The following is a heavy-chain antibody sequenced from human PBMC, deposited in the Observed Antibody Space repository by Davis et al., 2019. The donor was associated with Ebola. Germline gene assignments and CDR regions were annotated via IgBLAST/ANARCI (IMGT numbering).Heavy chain of an antibody. CDR2: INPNSGGT. Sequence: ASVKVSCKASGGTFSLYSLSWVRQAPGQGLEWMGWINPNSGGTNYAQKFQGWVTMTRNTSISTAYMELSSLRSEDTAVYYCARYFGSGWFTLGMDVWGQGTTVTVSS. CDR3: ARYFGSGWFTLGMDV. J-gene: IGHJ6*02. V-gene: IGHV1-2*04. CDR1: GGTFSLYS. D-gene: IGHD6-19*01.